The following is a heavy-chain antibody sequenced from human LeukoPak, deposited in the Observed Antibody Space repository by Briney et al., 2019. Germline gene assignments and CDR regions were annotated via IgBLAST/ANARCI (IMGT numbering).Heavy chain of an antibody. Sequence: GGSLRLSCAASGFTFSNYAMTWVRQAPGKGLEWVSTVSVSGGTTYYADSVKGRFTIARDNSQSKLFLQMNGLRAEDTALYYCAKDPNWEGGYWGQGTLVTVSS. CDR3: AKDPNWEGGY. CDR1: GFTFSNYA. D-gene: IGHD1-26*01. V-gene: IGHV3-23*01. CDR2: VSVSGGTT. J-gene: IGHJ4*02.